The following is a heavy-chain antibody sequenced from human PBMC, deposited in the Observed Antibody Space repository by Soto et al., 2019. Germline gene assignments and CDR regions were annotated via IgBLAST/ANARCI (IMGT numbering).Heavy chain of an antibody. V-gene: IGHV1-3*01. J-gene: IGHJ4*02. D-gene: IGHD3-22*01. CDR3: ARDWAHYDSSGPGDY. CDR2: INVGTGDT. Sequence: ASVKVSCKASGYTFTSHPMHWVRQAPGQGPEWMGCINVGTGDTKYSQKFQGRVTITRDTSAITAYMELSSLRSEDTAVYYCARDWAHYDSSGPGDYWGPGTLVTVSS. CDR1: GYTFTSHP.